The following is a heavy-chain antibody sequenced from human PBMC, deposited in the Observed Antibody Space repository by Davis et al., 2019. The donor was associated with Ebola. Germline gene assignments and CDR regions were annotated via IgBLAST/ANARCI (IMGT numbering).Heavy chain of an antibody. V-gene: IGHV3-30*18. CDR1: GFTFSSYG. Sequence: GESLKISCAASGFTFSSYGMRWVRQAPGKGLEWVAVISYDGSNKYYADSVKGRFTISRDNSKNTLYLQMNSLRAEDTAVYYCAKVEVLGYWGQGTLVTVSS. CDR2: ISYDGSNK. CDR3: AKVEVLGY. D-gene: IGHD2-15*01. J-gene: IGHJ4*02.